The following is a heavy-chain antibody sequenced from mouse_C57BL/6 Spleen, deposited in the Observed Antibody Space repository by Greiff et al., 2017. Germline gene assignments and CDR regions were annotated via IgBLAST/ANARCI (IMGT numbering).Heavy chain of an antibody. CDR3: ARGEIDGSSAFDY. Sequence: LMESGAELARPGASVKLSCKASGYTFTSYGISWVKQRTGQGLEWIGEIYPRSGNTYYNEKFKGKATLTADKSSSTAYMELRSLTSEDSAVYFCARGEIDGSSAFDYWGQGTTLTVSS. CDR2: IYPRSGNT. D-gene: IGHD1-1*01. J-gene: IGHJ2*01. CDR1: GYTFTSYG. V-gene: IGHV1-81*01.